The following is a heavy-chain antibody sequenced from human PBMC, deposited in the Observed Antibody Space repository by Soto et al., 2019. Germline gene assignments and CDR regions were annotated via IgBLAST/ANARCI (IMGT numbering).Heavy chain of an antibody. J-gene: IGHJ4*02. CDR3: ARGLGYCSSTNCYRFYFDN. CDR2: ISSSGSTI. V-gene: IGHV3-48*03. Sequence: HPGGSLRLSCAASGFTFSSYEMNWVRQAPGKGLEWVSYISSSGSTIYYADSVKGRFTISRDNAKNSLYLQMNSLRAGDTAVYYCARGLGYCSSTNCYRFYFDNWGQGTLVTVSS. CDR1: GFTFSSYE. D-gene: IGHD2-2*01.